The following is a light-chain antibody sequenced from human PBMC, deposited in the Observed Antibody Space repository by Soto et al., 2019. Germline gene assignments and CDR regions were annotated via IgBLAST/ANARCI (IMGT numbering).Light chain of an antibody. CDR2: PNN. J-gene: IGLJ2*01. CDR3: AAWDDSLNGVV. Sequence: QSVLTQPPSASGTPGQRVTISCSGSSSNIGSNTVNWYQPLPGTAPKLLIYPNNDRPSGVPDRFSGSKSGTSASLAISGLQSEDEADYYCAAWDDSLNGVVFGGGTKLTVL. V-gene: IGLV1-44*01. CDR1: SSNIGSNT.